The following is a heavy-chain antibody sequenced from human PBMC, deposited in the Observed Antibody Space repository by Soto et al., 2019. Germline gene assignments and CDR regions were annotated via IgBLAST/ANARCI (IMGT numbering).Heavy chain of an antibody. D-gene: IGHD3-3*01. J-gene: IGHJ4*02. CDR3: ARGHDLWSGFSYTDY. CDR1: GGSVSSGSHY. V-gene: IGHV4-61*01. CDR2: VYYSGST. Sequence: SETLSLTCTVSGGSVSSGSHYSSWIRQPPGKRLEWVGDVYYSGSTNYNPSLQSRVTISVDPSKNQFSLKMNSVTVADTAVYDCARGHDLWSGFSYTDYWGQGTLLTVS.